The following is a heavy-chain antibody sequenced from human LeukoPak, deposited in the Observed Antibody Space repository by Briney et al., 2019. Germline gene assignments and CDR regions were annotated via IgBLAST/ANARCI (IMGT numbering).Heavy chain of an antibody. CDR3: ARGVSRDEFDY. V-gene: IGHV1-2*02. J-gene: IGHJ4*02. Sequence: ASVKVSCKASRYTFSDYYMHWVRQAPGQGLEWMGWINPYSGGTNYAEKFQGRVTMTRDTSMTTAYMELSSLRSDDTAVYYCARGVSRDEFDYWGQGTLVTVSS. D-gene: IGHD2-2*01. CDR2: INPYSGGT. CDR1: RYTFSDYY.